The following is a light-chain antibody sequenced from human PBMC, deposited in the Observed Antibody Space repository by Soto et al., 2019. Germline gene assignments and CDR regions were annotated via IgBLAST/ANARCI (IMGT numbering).Light chain of an antibody. CDR2: DAS. J-gene: IGKJ3*01. Sequence: IVMTQSPATLSVSPGERATLSCRASQSVSTSLAWFQQKPGQAPRLLIYDASNRATGIPARFSGSGSGTDFTLTISSLEPEDSAVYYCQQRSNWPPTFGPGTKVDIK. V-gene: IGKV3-11*01. CDR1: QSVSTS. CDR3: QQRSNWPPT.